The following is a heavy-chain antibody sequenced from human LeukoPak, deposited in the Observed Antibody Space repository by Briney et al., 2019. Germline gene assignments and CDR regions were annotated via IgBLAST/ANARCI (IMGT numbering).Heavy chain of an antibody. Sequence: GGSLRLSCAASGFTFSRNGMTWVRQTPGKGLEWVSGINWNGGSTGYADSVKGRFTISRDNAKNSLYLQMNSLRAEDTAVYYCARDQYSYGDYAFGYWGQGTLVTVSS. J-gene: IGHJ4*02. D-gene: IGHD4-17*01. CDR2: INWNGGST. V-gene: IGHV3-20*04. CDR3: ARDQYSYGDYAFGY. CDR1: GFTFSRNG.